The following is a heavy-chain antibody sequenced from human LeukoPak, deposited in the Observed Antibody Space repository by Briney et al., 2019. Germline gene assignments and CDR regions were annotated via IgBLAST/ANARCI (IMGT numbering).Heavy chain of an antibody. CDR2: INWNGGST. D-gene: IGHD3-9*01. Sequence: GGSLRLSCAASGFTFSNYAMSWVRQAPGKGLEWVSGINWNGGSTGYADSVKGRFTISRDNAKNSLYLQMNSLRAEDTALYYCARSLHYDILTGYRDPDYYYYMDVWGKGTTVTVSS. CDR1: GFTFSNYA. J-gene: IGHJ6*03. V-gene: IGHV3-20*04. CDR3: ARSLHYDILTGYRDPDYYYYMDV.